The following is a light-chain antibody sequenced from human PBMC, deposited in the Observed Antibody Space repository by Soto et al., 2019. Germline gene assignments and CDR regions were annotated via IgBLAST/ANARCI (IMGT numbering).Light chain of an antibody. Sequence: AILITQSPSSYSASTGDRVTITCRASQSVGTYLAWYQQKLGKAPKLLMYAASILQGGVPSRFSGRGSGTDFTLTIDSLQPEDFATYYCQQYVSDPPTFGQGTRVEVK. V-gene: IGKV1-8*01. CDR2: AAS. CDR1: QSVGTY. CDR3: QQYVSDPPT. J-gene: IGKJ1*01.